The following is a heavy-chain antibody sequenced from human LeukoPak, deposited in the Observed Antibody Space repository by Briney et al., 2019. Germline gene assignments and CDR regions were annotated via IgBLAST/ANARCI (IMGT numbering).Heavy chain of an antibody. Sequence: ASVKVSCKASGYTFTSYYMHWVRQAPGQGLEWMGIINPSGGSTSYAQKFQGRVTMTRDTSTSTVYMELSSLRSEDTAVYYCAKGSLLWFGESPLDYRGQGTLVTVSS. D-gene: IGHD3-10*01. CDR3: AKGSLLWFGESPLDY. CDR1: GYTFTSYY. J-gene: IGHJ4*02. CDR2: INPSGGST. V-gene: IGHV1-46*01.